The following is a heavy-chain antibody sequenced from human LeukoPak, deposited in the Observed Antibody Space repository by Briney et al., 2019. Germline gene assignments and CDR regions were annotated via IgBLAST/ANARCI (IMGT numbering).Heavy chain of an antibody. CDR3: ARDYIVVVPAAIDYYYMDV. CDR1: GYTFTSYG. CDR2: ISAYNGNT. Sequence: ASVKVSCKASGYTFTSYGISWVRQAPGQGLEWMGWISAYNGNTNYAQKLQGRVTMTTDTSTSTAYMELRSLRSDDTAVYYCARDYIVVVPAAIDYYYMDVWGKGTTVTVSS. J-gene: IGHJ6*03. V-gene: IGHV1-18*01. D-gene: IGHD2-2*01.